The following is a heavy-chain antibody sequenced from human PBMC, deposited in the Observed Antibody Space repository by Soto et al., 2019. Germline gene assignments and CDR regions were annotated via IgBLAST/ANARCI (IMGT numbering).Heavy chain of an antibody. V-gene: IGHV4-34*01. CDR1: GGSFSGYY. CDR2: INHSGST. J-gene: IGHJ4*02. Sequence: PSETLSLTCAVYGGSFSGYYWSWIRQPPGKGLEWIGEINHSGSTNYNPSLKSRVTISVDTSKNQFSLKLSSVTAADTAVYYCASTWGSYRHYFDYWGQGTLVTV. CDR3: ASTWGSYRHYFDY. D-gene: IGHD3-16*02.